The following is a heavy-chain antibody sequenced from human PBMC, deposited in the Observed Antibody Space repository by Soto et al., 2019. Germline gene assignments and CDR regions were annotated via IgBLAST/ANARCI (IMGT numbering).Heavy chain of an antibody. CDR3: PSRGTTPGYCDRTHCIRWFVP. J-gene: IGHJ5*02. Sequence: SGATLVNPTQTLTLTCSCSGFSLSTTGVGLAWIRQPPGKALEWLALIYWNDDERYSPSLKIRLTITKDTSKNQVGLTMTNMDAVDTAKYYCPSRGTTPGYCDRTHCIRWFVPWGQGTLLTASS. CDR1: GFSLSTTGVG. CDR2: IYWNDDE. V-gene: IGHV2-5*01. D-gene: IGHD2-15*01.